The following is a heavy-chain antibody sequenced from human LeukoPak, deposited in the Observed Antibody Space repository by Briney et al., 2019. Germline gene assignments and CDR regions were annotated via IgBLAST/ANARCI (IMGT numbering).Heavy chain of an antibody. CDR1: GFTFSSYW. J-gene: IGHJ4*02. CDR3: ARESSGYDWDY. CDR2: IKQDGSEK. Sequence: PGGSLRLSCAASGFTFSSYWMSWVRQAPGKGLEWVANIKQDGSEKYYVGSVKGRFTISRDNAKNSLYLQMNSLRAEDTAVYYCARESSGYDWDYWGQGTLVTVSS. D-gene: IGHD5-12*01. V-gene: IGHV3-7*01.